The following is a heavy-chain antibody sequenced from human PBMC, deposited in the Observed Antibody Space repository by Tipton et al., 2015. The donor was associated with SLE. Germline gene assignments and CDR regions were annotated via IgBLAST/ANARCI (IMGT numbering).Heavy chain of an antibody. D-gene: IGHD3-10*01. Sequence: GSLRLSCAASGFTFSSYEMNWVRQAPGKGLEWVSYISSSGSTIYYADSVKGRFTISRDNAKNSLYLQMNSLRAEDTALYYCAKGENGSGHQWSCFQHWGQGTLVTVSS. CDR1: GFTFSSYE. V-gene: IGHV3-48*03. J-gene: IGHJ1*01. CDR2: ISSSGSTI. CDR3: AKGENGSGHQWSCFQH.